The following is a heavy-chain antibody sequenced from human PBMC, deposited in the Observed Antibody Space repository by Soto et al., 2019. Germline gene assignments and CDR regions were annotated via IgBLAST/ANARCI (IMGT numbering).Heavy chain of an antibody. D-gene: IGHD3-22*01. Sequence: QVQLVQSGAEVKKPGSSVKVSCKASGGTFSSYAISWVRQAPGQGLEWMGGLIPIFGTANYAQKFQGRVTITADESTSTAYMELSSLRSEDTAVYYCARVYYYDSSGPNWYFDLWGRGTLVTVSS. J-gene: IGHJ2*01. CDR3: ARVYYYDSSGPNWYFDL. CDR2: LIPIFGTA. CDR1: GGTFSSYA. V-gene: IGHV1-69*01.